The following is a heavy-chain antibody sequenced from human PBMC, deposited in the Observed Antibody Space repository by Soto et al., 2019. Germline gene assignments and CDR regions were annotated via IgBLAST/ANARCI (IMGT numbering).Heavy chain of an antibody. CDR3: AKEKDIVVVVTATFFDY. V-gene: IGHV3-30*18. J-gene: IGHJ4*02. CDR2: ISYDGSNK. Sequence: GGSLRLSWAASGFTFGGYGGHWVRQAPGKGLEWVAVISYDGSNKYYADSVKGRFTISRDNSKNTLYLQMNSLRAEDTAVYYCAKEKDIVVVVTATFFDYWGQGTLVTVSS. D-gene: IGHD2-15*01. CDR1: GFTFGGYG.